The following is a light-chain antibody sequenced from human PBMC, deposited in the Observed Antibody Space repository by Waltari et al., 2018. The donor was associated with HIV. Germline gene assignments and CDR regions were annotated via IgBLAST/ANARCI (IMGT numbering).Light chain of an antibody. CDR3: VAWDDSLRGVL. CDR2: RND. Sequence: SVLTQPPSASGPPGQRVTISCSGSTSTIGSNYVFWYQHPPGTAPKLLIHRNDQRPSGVPDRFSGSTSGTSASLAISGLRSEDEADYYCVAWDDSLRGVLFGGGTKVAVL. CDR1: TSTIGSNY. J-gene: IGLJ2*01. V-gene: IGLV1-47*01.